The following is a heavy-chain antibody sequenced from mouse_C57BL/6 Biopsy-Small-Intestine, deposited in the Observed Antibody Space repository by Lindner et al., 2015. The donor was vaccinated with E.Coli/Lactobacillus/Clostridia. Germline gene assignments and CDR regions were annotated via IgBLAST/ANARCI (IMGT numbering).Heavy chain of an antibody. V-gene: IGHV2-9*01. D-gene: IGHD2-3*01. CDR3: AKRGSMIPYAMEY. Sequence: VQLQESGPGLVAPSQSLSITCTVSGFPLTSYGVDWVRQPPGKGLEWLGVIWGGGSTNYNSALMFRLSIRKDNSKSQVFLKMNSLQTDDTAMYYCAKRGSMIPYAMEYWGQGMSVTVSS. CDR1: GFPLTSYG. CDR2: IWGGGST. J-gene: IGHJ4*01.